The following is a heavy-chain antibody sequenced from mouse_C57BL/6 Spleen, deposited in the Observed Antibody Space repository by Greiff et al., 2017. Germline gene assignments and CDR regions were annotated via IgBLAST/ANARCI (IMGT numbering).Heavy chain of an antibody. D-gene: IGHD3-2*02. CDR1: GFSLTSYG. Sequence: VKLMESGPGLVAPSQCLSITCTVSGFSLTSYGVDWVRQPPGKGLEWLGVIWGGGSTNFNSALMSRLSISKDNSKIQVFLKMNRLQADDTAMYYGTKLRAAHAYWGQGTLVTVSA. V-gene: IGHV2-9*01. CDR2: IWGGGST. CDR3: TKLRAAHAY. J-gene: IGHJ3*01.